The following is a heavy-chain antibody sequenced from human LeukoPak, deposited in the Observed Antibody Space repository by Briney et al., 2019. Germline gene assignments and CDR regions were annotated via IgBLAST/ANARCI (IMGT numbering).Heavy chain of an antibody. CDR3: ARWKVSYGDYGGFDY. CDR1: GGSFSGYY. CDR2: IYYSGST. Sequence: PSETLSLTCAVYGGSFSGYYWSWIRQHPGKGLEWIGYIYYSGSTYYNPSLKSRVTISVDTSKNQFSLKLSSVTAADTAVYYCARWKVSYGDYGGFDYWGQGTLVTVSS. V-gene: IGHV4-31*11. J-gene: IGHJ4*02. D-gene: IGHD4-17*01.